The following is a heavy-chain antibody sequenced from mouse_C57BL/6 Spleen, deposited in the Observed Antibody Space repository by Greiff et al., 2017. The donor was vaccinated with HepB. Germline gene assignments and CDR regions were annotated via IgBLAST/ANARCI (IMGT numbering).Heavy chain of an antibody. Sequence: VHVKQSGPELVKPGASVKISCKASGYTFTDYYMNWVKQSHGKSLEWIGDINPNNGGTSYNQKFKGKATLTVDKSSSTAYMELRSLTSEDSAVYYCARNDDYDGGFAYWGQGTLVTVSA. CDR2: INPNNGGT. CDR1: GYTFTDYY. CDR3: ARNDDYDGGFAY. V-gene: IGHV1-26*01. J-gene: IGHJ3*01. D-gene: IGHD2-4*01.